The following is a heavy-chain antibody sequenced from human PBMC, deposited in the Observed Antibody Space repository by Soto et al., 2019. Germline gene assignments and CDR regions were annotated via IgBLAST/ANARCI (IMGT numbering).Heavy chain of an antibody. CDR1: GGSISSSSYY. CDR3: ARHVFMVRGLVDY. V-gene: IGHV4-39*01. Sequence: QLQLHESFPGLVKSSETLSLTCTVSGGSISSSSYYWGWIRQPPGKGLEWIGSIYYSGSTYYNPSLKSRVTISLDTYQNHCSLKLSSVTAADSAVYYCARHVFMVRGLVDYWGQGTLVTVSS. CDR2: IYYSGST. J-gene: IGHJ4*02. D-gene: IGHD3-10*01.